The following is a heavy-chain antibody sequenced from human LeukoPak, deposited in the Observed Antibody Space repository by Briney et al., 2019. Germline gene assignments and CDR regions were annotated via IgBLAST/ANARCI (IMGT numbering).Heavy chain of an antibody. J-gene: IGHJ4*02. V-gene: IGHV4-59*11. D-gene: IGHD3-22*01. CDR1: GGSISSHY. CDR2: IYYSGST. Sequence: SVTLSLTCTVSGGSISSHYWSWIRQPPGKGLEWIGYIYYSGSTNYNPSLKSRVTISVDTSKNQFSLKLSSVTAADTAVYYCARLITYYYDSSGHPDYWGQGTLVTVSS. CDR3: ARLITYYYDSSGHPDY.